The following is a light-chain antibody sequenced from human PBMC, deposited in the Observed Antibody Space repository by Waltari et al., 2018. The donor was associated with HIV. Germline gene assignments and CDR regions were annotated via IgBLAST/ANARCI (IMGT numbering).Light chain of an antibody. J-gene: IGLJ2*01. V-gene: IGLV2-14*03. CDR1: SRDVGGYNY. CDR2: DVS. Sequence: QSALTQPASVSGSPGQSLTISCTGTSRDVGGYNYVSWYQHHPGEAPKPMIYDVSNLPSGVSNRFSGSKSGNTASLTISGLQAEDEADYYCNSYTTSSTLHVVFGGGTKLTVL. CDR3: NSYTTSSTLHVV.